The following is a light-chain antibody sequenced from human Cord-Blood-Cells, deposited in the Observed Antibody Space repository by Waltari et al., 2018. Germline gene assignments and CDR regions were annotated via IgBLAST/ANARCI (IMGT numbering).Light chain of an antibody. V-gene: IGLV2-23*02. CDR2: EVS. Sequence: QSALTQPASVSGSPGQSITISCTGTSSDVGSYNLVSWYQQHPGKAPKLMIYEVSKWPSGVSNRFSGFKSGNTASLTISGLQAEDEADYYCCSYAGSIAVFGGGTQLTVL. CDR1: SSDVGSYNL. CDR3: CSYAGSIAV. J-gene: IGLJ7*01.